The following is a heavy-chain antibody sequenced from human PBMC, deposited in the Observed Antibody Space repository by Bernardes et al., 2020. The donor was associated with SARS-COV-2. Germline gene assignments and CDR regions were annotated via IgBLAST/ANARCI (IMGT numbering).Heavy chain of an antibody. V-gene: IGHV3-53*01. D-gene: IGHD3-10*01. Sequence: GGSLRLSCVASGVNVSSNYVSWIRQAPGKGLEWVSGLYSGGTTYYADSVKGRFTFSRDTSKNTLYLQMSSLRAEDTAVYYCVTGTSYGSDDCWGQGTLVTVSS. CDR3: VTGTSYGSDDC. CDR1: GVNVSSNY. CDR2: LYSGGTT. J-gene: IGHJ4*02.